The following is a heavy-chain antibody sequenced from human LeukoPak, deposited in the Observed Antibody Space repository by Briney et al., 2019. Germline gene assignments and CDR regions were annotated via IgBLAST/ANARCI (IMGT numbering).Heavy chain of an antibody. Sequence: SGGSLRLSCVASGFTFSNHAMTWDRQAPRKGLEWVSAISASGVDTFYAPSVKGRFTISRDNSKNTLYLQINSLRAEDTAIYYCAKDVWWSVSWGQGTLVTVSS. V-gene: IGHV3-23*01. D-gene: IGHD2-8*02. CDR1: GFTFSNHA. CDR2: ISASGVDT. CDR3: AKDVWWSVS. J-gene: IGHJ5*02.